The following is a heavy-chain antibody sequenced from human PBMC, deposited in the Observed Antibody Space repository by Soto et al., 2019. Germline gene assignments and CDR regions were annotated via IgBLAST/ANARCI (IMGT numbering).Heavy chain of an antibody. V-gene: IGHV1-8*02. Sequence: ASVKVSCKASGYTFTNNDVSWVRQATGQGLEWMGWMSPGSGDTGYAQKFQGRVTMTRDISIATAYMELNSLTSEDTAIYYCARMESFGSLNWFDPWGQGTLVTVSS. J-gene: IGHJ5*02. CDR3: ARMESFGSLNWFDP. D-gene: IGHD5-18*01. CDR1: GYTFTNND. CDR2: MSPGSGDT.